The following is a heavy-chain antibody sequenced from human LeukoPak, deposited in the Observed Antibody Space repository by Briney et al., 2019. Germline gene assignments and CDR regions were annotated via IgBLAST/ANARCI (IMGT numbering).Heavy chain of an antibody. D-gene: IGHD1-1*01. V-gene: IGHV3-21*01. CDR1: GFTFSKYA. CDR2: INSGSTYM. Sequence: KSGGSLRLSCAASGFTFSKYAMSWVRQAPGKGLEWVSSINSGSTYMYYADSVKGRFTISRDNAKNSLHLQMYSLRAEDTAVYFCARVEATTGRNYHYYYMDVWGKGTTVTVSS. CDR3: ARVEATTGRNYHYYYMDV. J-gene: IGHJ6*03.